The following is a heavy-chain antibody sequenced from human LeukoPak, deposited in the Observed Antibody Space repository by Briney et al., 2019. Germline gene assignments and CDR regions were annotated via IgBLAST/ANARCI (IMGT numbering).Heavy chain of an antibody. Sequence: SETLSLTCTVSGGSISSHYWSWIRQPPGKGLEWIGYIYYSGSTNYNPSLKSRVTISVDTSKNQFSLKLSSVTAADMAVYYCARGGLALKRRYSNAFDIWGQGTMVTVSS. J-gene: IGHJ3*02. D-gene: IGHD5-18*01. V-gene: IGHV4-59*11. CDR2: IYYSGST. CDR1: GGSISSHY. CDR3: ARGGLALKRRYSNAFDI.